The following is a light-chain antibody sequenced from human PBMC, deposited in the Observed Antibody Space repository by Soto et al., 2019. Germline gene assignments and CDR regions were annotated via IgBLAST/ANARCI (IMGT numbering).Light chain of an antibody. J-gene: IGKJ1*01. CDR2: TAS. CDR3: QQCHEFSWT. Sequence: IPMSQSPSTLSGSVGDRVTITCRASQTISSCLAWYQQKPGKAPKLLIHTASTLKSGVPSRFSGSGSGTDFTLTISSLQPDDFATYYCQQCHEFSWTFGRGTKVDIK. CDR1: QTISSC. V-gene: IGKV1-5*03.